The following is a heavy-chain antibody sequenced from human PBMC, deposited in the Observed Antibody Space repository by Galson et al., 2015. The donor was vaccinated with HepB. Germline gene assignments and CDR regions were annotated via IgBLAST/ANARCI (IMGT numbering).Heavy chain of an antibody. CDR2: ISSSGSTI. Sequence: SLRLSCAASGFTFSDYYMSWIRQAPGKGLEWVSYISSSGSTIYYADSVKGRFTISRDNAKNSLYLQMNSLRAEDTAVYYCARDCSSTSCSDYWGQGTLVTVSS. CDR3: ARDCSSTSCSDY. CDR1: GFTFSDYY. D-gene: IGHD2-2*01. V-gene: IGHV3-11*01. J-gene: IGHJ4*02.